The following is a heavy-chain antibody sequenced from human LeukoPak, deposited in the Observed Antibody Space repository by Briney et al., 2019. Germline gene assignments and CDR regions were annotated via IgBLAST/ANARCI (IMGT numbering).Heavy chain of an antibody. J-gene: IGHJ6*02. D-gene: IGHD5/OR15-5a*01. CDR1: GYTFTGYY. CDR3: ARELSSDGMDV. Sequence: ASVKVSCKASGYTFTGYYMHWVRQAPGQGLEWMGWINPNSGGTNYAQKCQGRVTMTRDTSISTAYMELSRLRSDDTAVYYCARELSSDGMDVWGQGTTVTVSS. CDR2: INPNSGGT. V-gene: IGHV1-2*02.